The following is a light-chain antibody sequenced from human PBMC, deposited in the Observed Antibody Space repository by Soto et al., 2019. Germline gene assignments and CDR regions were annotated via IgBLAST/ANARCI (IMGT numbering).Light chain of an antibody. CDR3: QQFDTSPPST. CDR2: GAS. V-gene: IGKV3-20*01. CDR1: HSVSSSY. J-gene: IGKJ5*01. Sequence: EIVLTQSPGTLSLSPGERATLSCRASHSVSSSYLAWYQQKPDQAPRLLIYGASSRATGIPDRFSGSGSGTDFTLTISRLEPEDFAVYYCQQFDTSPPSTIGQGTRLEIK.